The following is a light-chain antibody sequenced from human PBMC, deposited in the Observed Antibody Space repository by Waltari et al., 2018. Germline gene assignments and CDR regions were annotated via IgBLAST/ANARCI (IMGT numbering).Light chain of an antibody. CDR3: QQSYSTLSYT. CDR1: QSISSY. CDR2: AAS. J-gene: IGKJ2*01. V-gene: IGKV1-39*01. Sequence: DIQMTQSPSSLSASVGDRVPITCRASQSISSYLNWYQQKPGKAPKLLIYAASSLQSGVPSRFSGSGSGTDFTLTISSLQPEDFATYYCQQSYSTLSYTFGQGTKLEIK.